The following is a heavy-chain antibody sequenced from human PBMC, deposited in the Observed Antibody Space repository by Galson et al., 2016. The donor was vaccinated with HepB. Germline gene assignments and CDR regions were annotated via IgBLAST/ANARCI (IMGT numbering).Heavy chain of an antibody. J-gene: IGHJ5*02. D-gene: IGHD3-22*01. Sequence: SETLSLTCAVFGGSFSGYYWSWIRQPPGKGLEWIGEISHSGSPIYNPSLTSRVTISADTSKNQFSLRLSSVTAADTAVYYCARGRNYYDSSGYTHRGFDPWGQGALVTVSS. CDR3: ARGRNYYDSSGYTHRGFDP. CDR1: GGSFSGYY. V-gene: IGHV4-34*01. CDR2: ISHSGSP.